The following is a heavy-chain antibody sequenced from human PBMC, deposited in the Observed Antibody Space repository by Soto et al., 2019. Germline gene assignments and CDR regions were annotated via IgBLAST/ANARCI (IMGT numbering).Heavy chain of an antibody. D-gene: IGHD3-22*01. J-gene: IGHJ4*02. Sequence: LRLSCAASGFTFSSCAMTWVRQAPGKGLEWVSAINGGGDRTFHADSVKGRFTISRDNSKNTLYLQMNSLRAEDTAVYYCAKSGYDSSGYHLIDYWGQGTLVTVSS. CDR1: GFTFSSCA. V-gene: IGHV3-23*01. CDR2: INGGGDRT. CDR3: AKSGYDSSGYHLIDY.